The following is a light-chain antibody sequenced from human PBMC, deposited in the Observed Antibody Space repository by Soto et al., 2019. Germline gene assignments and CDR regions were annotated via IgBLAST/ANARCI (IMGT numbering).Light chain of an antibody. CDR3: LQYNNWPPIT. CDR2: GAS. J-gene: IGKJ5*01. V-gene: IGKV3-15*01. CDR1: QSVSGN. Sequence: EIVMTQSPATLSVSPGERATLSCRASQSVSGNLAWYQQKPGQAPRLLIYGASTRATGIPARFSGSGSGTEFTLTISSLXSEDFAVYYCLQYNNWPPITFGQGTRLEIK.